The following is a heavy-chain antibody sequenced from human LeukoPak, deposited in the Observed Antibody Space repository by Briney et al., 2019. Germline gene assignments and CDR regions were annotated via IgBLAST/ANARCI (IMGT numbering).Heavy chain of an antibody. V-gene: IGHV4-39*01. Sequence: SETLSLTCTASGDSITGSSYYWGWLRQPPGKGLESIGSMYDSGSTYSNPSLKSRVTISVDTSKNQFSLKLSSVTAADTAVYYCARHYYDSTGYYYFDYWGQGTLVTVSS. CDR3: ARHYYDSTGYYYFDY. CDR1: GDSITGSSYY. D-gene: IGHD3-22*01. CDR2: MYDSGST. J-gene: IGHJ4*02.